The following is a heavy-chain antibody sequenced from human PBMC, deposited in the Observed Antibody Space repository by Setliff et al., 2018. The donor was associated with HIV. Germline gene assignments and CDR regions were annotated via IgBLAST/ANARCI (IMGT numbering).Heavy chain of an antibody. CDR2: ISPGGVDT. Sequence: SGGSLRLSCAASRFTFTNYVMSWVRQAPGRGLEWVSSISPGGVDTYYADSVQGRFTISRDNSKNTLYLQMNSLRAEDTAVYYCARGRITIFFRSRSGYMDVWGKGTTVTVSS. J-gene: IGHJ6*03. D-gene: IGHD3-9*01. CDR1: RFTFTNYV. CDR3: ARGRITIFFRSRSGYMDV. V-gene: IGHV3-23*01.